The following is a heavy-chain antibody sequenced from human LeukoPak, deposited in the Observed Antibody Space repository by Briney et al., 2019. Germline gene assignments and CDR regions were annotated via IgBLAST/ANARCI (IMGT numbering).Heavy chain of an antibody. CDR3: ARTYLPLGYFDY. D-gene: IGHD3-16*01. V-gene: IGHV4-59*08. Sequence: PSETLSLTCTVSGGSISSYYWSWIRQPPGKGLEWIGYIYYSGSTNYNPSLKSRVTISVDTSKNQFSLKLSSVTAADTAVYYCARTYLPLGYFDYWGQGTLVTVSS. CDR1: GGSISSYY. CDR2: IYYSGST. J-gene: IGHJ4*02.